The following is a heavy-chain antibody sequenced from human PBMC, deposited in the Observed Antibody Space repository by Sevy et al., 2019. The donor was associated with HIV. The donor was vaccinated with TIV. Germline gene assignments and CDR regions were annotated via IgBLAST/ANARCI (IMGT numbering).Heavy chain of an antibody. CDR2: IWYDGRTE. V-gene: IGHV3-33*01. CDR3: ARDAERVIVANARFDS. CDR1: GFTFRSFS. J-gene: IGHJ5*01. Sequence: GGSLRLSCVASGFTFRSFSMHWVRQAPGKGLEWVAAIWYDGRTERYADSVQGRFTISRENSKKTLYLQMNSQRDEDTGNYYCARDAERVIVANARFDSWGQGTLVTVSS. D-gene: IGHD1-1*01.